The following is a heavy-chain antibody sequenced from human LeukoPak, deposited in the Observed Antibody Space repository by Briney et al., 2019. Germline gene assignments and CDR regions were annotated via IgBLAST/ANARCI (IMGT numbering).Heavy chain of an antibody. V-gene: IGHV4-34*01. J-gene: IGHJ4*02. CDR3: ARGLWRIRGSGYLGY. CDR2: INHSGST. Sequence: SETLSLTCAVYGGSFSGYYWGWIRQPPGKGLEWIGEINHSGSTNYNPSLKSRVTISVDTSKNQFSLKLSSVTAADTAVYYCARGLWRIRGSGYLGYWGQGTLVTVSS. D-gene: IGHD3-22*01. CDR1: GGSFSGYY.